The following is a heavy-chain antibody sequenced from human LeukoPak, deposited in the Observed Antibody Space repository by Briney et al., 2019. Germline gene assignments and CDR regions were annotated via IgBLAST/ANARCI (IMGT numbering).Heavy chain of an antibody. V-gene: IGHV3-53*01. J-gene: IGHJ3*02. CDR3: ASTGGSSWPYDAFDI. CDR2: IYSGVST. Sequence: LSGGSLRLSCAASGFTVSSNYMSWVRQAPGKGLEWVSVIYSGVSTYYADSAKGRFTISRDNSQNTLYLQMNSLRAEATAVYYCASTGGSSWPYDAFDIWGQGTMVTVSS. D-gene: IGHD6-13*01. CDR1: GFTVSSNY.